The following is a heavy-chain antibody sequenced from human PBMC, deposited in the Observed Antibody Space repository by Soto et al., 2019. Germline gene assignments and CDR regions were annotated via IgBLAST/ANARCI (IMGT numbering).Heavy chain of an antibody. CDR1: GFTFDDYG. CDR2: INWNGGST. V-gene: IGHV3-20*01. Sequence: GGSLRLSCAASGFTFDDYGMSWVRQAPGKGLEWVSGINWNGGSTGYADSVKGRFTISRDNAKNSLYLQMNSLRAEDTALYHCARERGGLYCSGGSCYSDLYFDYWGQGTLVTVSS. D-gene: IGHD2-15*01. J-gene: IGHJ4*02. CDR3: ARERGGLYCSGGSCYSDLYFDY.